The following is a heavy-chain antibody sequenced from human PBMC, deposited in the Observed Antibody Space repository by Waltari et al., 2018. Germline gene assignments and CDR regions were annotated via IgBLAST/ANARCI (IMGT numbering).Heavy chain of an antibody. CDR1: GGSISSSSYY. V-gene: IGHV4-39*01. CDR2: IYYSGST. D-gene: IGHD2-2*01. CDR3: ARHKSTRAWAAYFDY. Sequence: QLQLQESGPGLVKPSETLSLTCTVSGGSISSSSYYWGWIRQPPGKGLEWIGSIYYSGSTYYNPSLKSRVTISVDTSKNQFSLKLSSVTAADTAVYYCARHKSTRAWAAYFDYWGQGTLVTVSS. J-gene: IGHJ4*02.